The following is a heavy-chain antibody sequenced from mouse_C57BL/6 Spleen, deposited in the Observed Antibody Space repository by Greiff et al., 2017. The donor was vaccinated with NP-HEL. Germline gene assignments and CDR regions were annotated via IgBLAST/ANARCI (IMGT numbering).Heavy chain of an antibody. V-gene: IGHV5-16*01. D-gene: IGHD2-2*01. Sequence: EVKLVESEGGLVQPGSSMKLSCTASGFTFSDYYMAWVRQVPEKGLEWVANIHYDGSSTYYLDSLKSRFIISRDNAKNILYLQMSSLKSEDTATYYCARDLGWLRQGGFDYWGQGTTLTVSS. CDR1: GFTFSDYY. J-gene: IGHJ2*01. CDR3: ARDLGWLRQGGFDY. CDR2: IHYDGSST.